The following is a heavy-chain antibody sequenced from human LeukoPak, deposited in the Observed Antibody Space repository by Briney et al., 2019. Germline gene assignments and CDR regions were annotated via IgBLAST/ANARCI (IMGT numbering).Heavy chain of an antibody. V-gene: IGHV4-59*01. CDR1: GGSMTNLY. Sequence: SETLSLTCSVSGGSMTNLYWTWIRQPPGKGLEWIGDIYDSGSTRYNTSLESRVTISVDTSKNQFSLKLSSVSAADTAVYYCAKGGNTNFYYGDVWGQGTTVTVSS. J-gene: IGHJ6*02. CDR3: AKGGNTNFYYGDV. CDR2: IYDSGST. D-gene: IGHD2/OR15-2a*01.